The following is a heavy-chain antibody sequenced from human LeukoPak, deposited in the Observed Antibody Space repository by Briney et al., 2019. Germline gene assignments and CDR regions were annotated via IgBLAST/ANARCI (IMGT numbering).Heavy chain of an antibody. CDR1: GGSISSYY. CDR3: ARGRTGYHLLPTKKDYSYYYVDV. J-gene: IGHJ6*03. Sequence: SETLSLTCTVSGGSISSYYWSRIRQPAGKGLEWIGRIYISGSTNYNPSLKSRVTISLDTSRNQFSLKLSSVTAADTAVYYCARGRTGYHLLPTKKDYSYYYVDVWDKGTTVTVSS. D-gene: IGHD2-2*01. CDR2: IYISGST. V-gene: IGHV4-4*07.